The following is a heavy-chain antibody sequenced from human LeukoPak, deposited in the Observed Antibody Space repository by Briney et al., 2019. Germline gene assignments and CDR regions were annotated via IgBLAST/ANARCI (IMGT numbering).Heavy chain of an antibody. CDR1: GFTFSSYF. CDR3: AKAGGPGDKRNCFDP. CDR2: ISYDGNNK. V-gene: IGHV3-30*18. J-gene: IGHJ5*02. D-gene: IGHD3-10*01. Sequence: PGRSLRLSCAASGFTFSSYFMHWVRKAPGKGLGWGAVISYDGNNKYYGDSVKGRFTISRDDSENTLFLQMNSLRAEDTAVYYCAKAGGPGDKRNCFDPWGQGTLVTVSS.